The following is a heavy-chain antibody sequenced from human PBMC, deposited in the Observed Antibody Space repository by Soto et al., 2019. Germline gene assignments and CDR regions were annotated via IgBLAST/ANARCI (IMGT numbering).Heavy chain of an antibody. CDR3: ARDFFSSSSSQYLDI. D-gene: IGHD6-6*01. Sequence: ASVKVSCKASGYSIVNFGFSWVRQAPGQGLEWMGWISGSSGETRYAQKLQGRVTMTTDTSTSTAYMELRSLNSDDTAVYYCARDFFSSSSSQYLDIWGQGTLVTVSS. CDR2: ISGSSGET. V-gene: IGHV1-18*01. J-gene: IGHJ4*02. CDR1: GYSIVNFG.